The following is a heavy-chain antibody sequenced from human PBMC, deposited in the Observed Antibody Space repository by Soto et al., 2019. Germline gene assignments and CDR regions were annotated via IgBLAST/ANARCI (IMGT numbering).Heavy chain of an antibody. CDR1: GGSISSSNW. J-gene: IGHJ4*02. Sequence: SETLSLTCAVSGGSISSSNWWSWVRQPPGKGLEWIGEIYHSGSTNYNPSLKSRVTISVDKSKNQFSLKLSSVTAADTAVYYCARVGYTAMGGYYFDYWGQGTLVTVSS. V-gene: IGHV4-4*02. CDR2: IYHSGST. CDR3: ARVGYTAMGGYYFDY. D-gene: IGHD5-18*01.